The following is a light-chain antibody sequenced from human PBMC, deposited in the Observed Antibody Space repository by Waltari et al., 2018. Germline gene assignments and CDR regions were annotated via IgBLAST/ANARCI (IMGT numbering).Light chain of an antibody. J-gene: IGKJ2*01. CDR2: KAS. V-gene: IGKV1-39*01. Sequence: DIQMTQSPSSLSAAFGDRVPIPCRASHNINLLLNWYQQKPGEGPKLLIYKASFMEGGVPSGFSGRGSGTEFSLSISSLQPEDFATYYCQQSYSVPYTFGQGTNLGI. CDR3: QQSYSVPYT. CDR1: HNINLL.